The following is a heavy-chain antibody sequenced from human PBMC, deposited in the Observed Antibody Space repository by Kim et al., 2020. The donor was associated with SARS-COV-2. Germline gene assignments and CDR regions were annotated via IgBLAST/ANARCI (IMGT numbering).Heavy chain of an antibody. D-gene: IGHD3-9*01. Sequence: KGRFTISRDNAKNSLYLKMNSLRAEDTAVYYCARMTRYYDILTGYRSVDYWGQGTLVTVSS. CDR3: ARMTRYYDILTGYRSVDY. V-gene: IGHV3-11*06. J-gene: IGHJ4*02.